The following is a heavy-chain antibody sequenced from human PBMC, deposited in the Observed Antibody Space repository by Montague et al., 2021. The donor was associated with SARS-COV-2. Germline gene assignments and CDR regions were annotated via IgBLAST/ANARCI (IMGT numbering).Heavy chain of an antibody. CDR2: IYSSGSI. D-gene: IGHD3-16*01. CDR3: ARSPGEYYGMDV. V-gene: IGHV4-59*10. J-gene: IGHJ6*02. Sequence: SETLSLTCAVSGGSIRNYYWSWIRQPAGKGLEWIGRIYSSGSINYNPSLKTRITLSVDTSKNQLSLRLNSVTAADTAVYYCARSPGEYYGMDVWGQGTTVTVSS. CDR1: GGSIRNYY.